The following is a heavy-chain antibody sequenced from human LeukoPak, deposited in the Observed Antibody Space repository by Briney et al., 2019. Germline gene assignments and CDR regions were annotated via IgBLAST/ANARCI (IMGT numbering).Heavy chain of an antibody. CDR3: ARSMFLLTPFDY. CDR2: IYYSGST. V-gene: IGHV4-31*01. J-gene: IGHJ4*02. CDR1: GGSIRSGGYY. D-gene: IGHD3-10*02. Sequence: SQTLSLTCTVSGGSIRSGGYYWSWIRQHPGKGLEWIWYIYYSGSTYYNPSLKSLVTISVDTSKNQFSLKLSSVTAADTAVYYCARSMFLLTPFDYWGQGTLVTVSS.